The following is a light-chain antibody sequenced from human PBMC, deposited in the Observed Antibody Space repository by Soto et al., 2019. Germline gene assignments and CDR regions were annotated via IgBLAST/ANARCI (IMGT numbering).Light chain of an antibody. Sequence: ESVLTQSPGTLSLSPGERATLSCRASQIVSSSYLAWYQQRPGQAPRLLIFGASYRATGIPDRFSGNGSGTDFTLTISRLEPEDFAVYYCQQYSSSPPEFTFGPGTKVDIK. CDR2: GAS. V-gene: IGKV3-20*01. CDR3: QQYSSSPPEFT. J-gene: IGKJ3*01. CDR1: QIVSSSY.